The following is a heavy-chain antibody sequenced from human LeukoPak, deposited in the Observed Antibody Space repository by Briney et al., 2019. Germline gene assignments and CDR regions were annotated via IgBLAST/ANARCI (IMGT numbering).Heavy chain of an antibody. V-gene: IGHV3-53*01. J-gene: IGHJ1*01. CDR1: GFSVSSNY. CDR2: IYSGGST. Sequence: GGSLRLSCAASGFSVSSNYMSWVRQPPGKGLEWVSVIYSGGSTYYADSVKGRFTISRDNSKNTLYLQMKPVRAADTAVYYCARTDETAPAEDFQHWGQGTLVTVSS. D-gene: IGHD2-21*02. CDR3: ARTDETAPAEDFQH.